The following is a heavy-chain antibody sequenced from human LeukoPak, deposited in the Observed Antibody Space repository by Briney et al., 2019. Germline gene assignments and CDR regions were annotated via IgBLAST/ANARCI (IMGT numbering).Heavy chain of an antibody. J-gene: IGHJ4*02. D-gene: IGHD3-3*01. CDR1: GGSISSGGYY. CDR2: IYYSGST. V-gene: IGHV4-31*03. CDR3: ARWGFWSGQTYYFDY. Sequence: PSETLSLTCTVSGGSISSGGYYWNWIRQHPGKGLEWLGFIYYSGSTYYNPSLKSRLTISVDTSKNQFSLKLSSVTAADTAVYYCARWGFWSGQTYYFDYWGQGTLVTVSS.